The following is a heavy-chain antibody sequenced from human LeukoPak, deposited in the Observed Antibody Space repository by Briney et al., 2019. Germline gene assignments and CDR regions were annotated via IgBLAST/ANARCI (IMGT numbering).Heavy chain of an antibody. J-gene: IGHJ4*02. V-gene: IGHV3-74*01. CDR1: GLTISSYW. CDR2: INSDGNSI. Sequence: AGGSLRLSCAASGLTISSYWMHWVRQAPGKGLVWVSRINSDGNSITYADSVKGRFTISRDNAKNTLHLQMNSLRAEDTAVYYCAKGGTTVVDYWGQGTLVTVSS. CDR3: AKGGTTVVDY. D-gene: IGHD4-23*01.